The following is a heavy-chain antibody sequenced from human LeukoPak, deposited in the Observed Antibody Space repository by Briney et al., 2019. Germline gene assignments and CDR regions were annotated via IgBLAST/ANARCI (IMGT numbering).Heavy chain of an antibody. Sequence: GGSLRLSCAASRFTFSSYAMSWVRQAPGKGLEWVSAISGSGGSTYYADSVKGRFTISRDNSKNTLYLQMNSLRAEDTAVYYCGGGSSFPYYYCYMDVWGKGTTVTVSS. J-gene: IGHJ6*03. CDR2: ISGSGGST. CDR1: RFTFSSYA. V-gene: IGHV3-23*01. D-gene: IGHD6-6*01. CDR3: GGGSSFPYYYCYMDV.